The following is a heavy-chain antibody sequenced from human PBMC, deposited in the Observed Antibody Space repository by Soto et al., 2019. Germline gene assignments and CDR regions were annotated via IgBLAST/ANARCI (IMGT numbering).Heavy chain of an antibody. CDR3: AKDRDFGVVITSFDY. Sequence: VGSLRLSCAASGFTFSSYAMSWVRQAPGKGLEWVSAISGSGGSTYYADSVKGRFTISRDNSKNTLYLQMNSLRAEDTAVYYCAKDRDFGVVITSFDYWGQGTLVTVSS. V-gene: IGHV3-23*01. CDR1: GFTFSSYA. CDR2: ISGSGGST. J-gene: IGHJ4*02. D-gene: IGHD3-3*01.